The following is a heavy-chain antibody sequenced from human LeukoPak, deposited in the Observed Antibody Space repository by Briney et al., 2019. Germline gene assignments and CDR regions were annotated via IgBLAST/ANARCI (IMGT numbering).Heavy chain of an antibody. Sequence: SETLSLTCAVYGGSFSGYYCSWIRQPPGKGLEWIGEINHSGSTNYNPSLKSRVTISVDTSKNQFSLKLSSVTAADTAVYYCARGSYSSSWYVPRGHWFDPWGQGTLVTVSS. J-gene: IGHJ5*02. V-gene: IGHV4-34*01. CDR1: GGSFSGYY. CDR3: ARGSYSSSWYVPRGHWFDP. CDR2: INHSGST. D-gene: IGHD6-13*01.